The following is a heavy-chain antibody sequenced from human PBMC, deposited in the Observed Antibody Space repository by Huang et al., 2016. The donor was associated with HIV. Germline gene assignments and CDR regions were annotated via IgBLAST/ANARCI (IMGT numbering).Heavy chain of an antibody. CDR1: GFTFSSYG. Sequence: QVQLVESGGGVVQPGRSLRISCAASGFTFSSYGLHWVRQAPGKGREWVAVKSDDAKKKYDADSVKGRFSIARDNSKTTVYLQLNSLRLEDTAVYYCAKGGSAAAVLDFWGQGTLVTVSS. D-gene: IGHD6-13*01. CDR3: AKGGSAAAVLDF. V-gene: IGHV3-30*18. J-gene: IGHJ4*02. CDR2: KSDDAKKK.